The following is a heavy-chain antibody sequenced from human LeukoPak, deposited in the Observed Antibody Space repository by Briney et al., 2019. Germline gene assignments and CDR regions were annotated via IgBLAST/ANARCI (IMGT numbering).Heavy chain of an antibody. CDR2: ISGSGGST. CDR3: AKIMVRGGGYFDY. D-gene: IGHD3-10*01. V-gene: IGHV3-23*01. Sequence: GGSLRLSCAASGFTFSSYAMSWVRQAPGKGLEWVSAISGSGGSTYYADSVKGRFTISRDNSKNTLYLQVNSLRAEDTAVYYCAKIMVRGGGYFDYWGQGTLVTVSS. CDR1: GFTFSSYA. J-gene: IGHJ4*02.